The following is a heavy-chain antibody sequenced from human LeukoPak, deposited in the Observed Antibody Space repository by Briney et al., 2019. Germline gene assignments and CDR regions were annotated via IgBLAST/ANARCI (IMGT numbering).Heavy chain of an antibody. CDR2: IYYSGST. Sequence: SETLSLTCAVSGGSISSYYWSWIRQPPGKGLEWIGYIYYSGSTNYNPSLKSRLTISVDTSKNQFTLKLSSVTAADTAVYYCARHPSPGVVVAATRRGGFDYWGQGTLVTVSS. CDR3: ARHPSPGVVVAATRRGGFDY. J-gene: IGHJ4*02. D-gene: IGHD2-15*01. CDR1: GGSISSYY. V-gene: IGHV4-59*08.